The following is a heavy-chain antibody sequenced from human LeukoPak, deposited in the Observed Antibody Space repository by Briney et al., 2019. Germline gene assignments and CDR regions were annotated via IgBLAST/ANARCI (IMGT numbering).Heavy chain of an antibody. D-gene: IGHD2-15*01. CDR3: ARVPSDIVVVEPATPDF. J-gene: IGHJ4*02. Sequence: PGGSLRLSCAASGFTFSDHYMDWVRQAPGKGLEWVSSISSRTTYIYYAGSVRGRFTISRDNAKNSLYLQMNSLRAEDTAVYYCARVPSDIVVVEPATPDFWGQGTLVTVSS. CDR1: GFTFSDHY. CDR2: ISSRTTYI. V-gene: IGHV3-21*01.